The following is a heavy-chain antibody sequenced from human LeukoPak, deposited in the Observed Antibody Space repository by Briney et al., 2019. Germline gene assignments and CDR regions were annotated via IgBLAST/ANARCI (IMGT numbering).Heavy chain of an antibody. D-gene: IGHD3-22*01. Sequence: SETLSIDCTVSGGSISSYYWSWIRQPAGKGLEWIGRINTSGSTNYNPSLKSRVTISVDTSKNQFSLKLSSVTAADTAVYYYARDRGLHITMIVAAKDYYMDVWGKGTTVTVSS. CDR2: INTSGST. CDR3: ARDRGLHITMIVAAKDYYMDV. J-gene: IGHJ6*03. CDR1: GGSISSYY. V-gene: IGHV4-4*07.